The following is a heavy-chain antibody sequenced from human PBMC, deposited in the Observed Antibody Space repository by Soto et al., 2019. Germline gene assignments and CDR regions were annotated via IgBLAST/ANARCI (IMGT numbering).Heavy chain of an antibody. CDR3: AKRVGPLDGWSDY. CDR2: ISGSGGST. J-gene: IGHJ4*02. CDR1: GFTFSSYA. V-gene: IGHV3-23*01. D-gene: IGHD3-3*01. Sequence: EVQLLESGGGLVQPGGSLRLSCAASGFTFSSYAMSWVRQAPGKGLEWVSAISGSGGSTYYADSVKGRFTISRDNSKKSLYPQMNSLRAEDTAVYYCAKRVGPLDGWSDYWGQGTLVTVSS.